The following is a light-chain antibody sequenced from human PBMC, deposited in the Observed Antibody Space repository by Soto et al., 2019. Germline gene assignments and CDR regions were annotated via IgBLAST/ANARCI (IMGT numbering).Light chain of an antibody. CDR1: QSVSSY. V-gene: IGKV3-11*01. CDR2: DAS. CDR3: QLRSNWPPAT. Sequence: EIVLTQSPATLSLSPGERATLSCRASQSVSSYLAWYQQKPGQAPRLLIYDASNMDTGIPARFSGSGSGTDNTLTTSSLEPEDFAVYYCQLRSNWPPATFGQGTKVEIK. J-gene: IGKJ1*01.